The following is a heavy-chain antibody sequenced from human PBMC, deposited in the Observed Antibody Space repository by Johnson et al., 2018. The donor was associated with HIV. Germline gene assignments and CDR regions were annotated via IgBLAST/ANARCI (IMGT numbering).Heavy chain of an antibody. J-gene: IGHJ3*02. CDR3: ARGGLGYQNIHDPFDI. V-gene: IGHV3-30-3*01. Sequence: QVQLVESGGGVVRPGGSLRLSCAVSEFTFSNYAMHWVRLTPGKGLPWVAVISYDGSNKYYADSVKGRFTISRDNSKNTLYLQMNSLRAEDTALYYCARGGLGYQNIHDPFDIWGQGTMVTVSS. CDR2: ISYDGSNK. D-gene: IGHD2-2*01. CDR1: EFTFSNYA.